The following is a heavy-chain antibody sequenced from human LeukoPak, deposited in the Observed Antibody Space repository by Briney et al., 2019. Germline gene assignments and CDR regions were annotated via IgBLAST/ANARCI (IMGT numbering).Heavy chain of an antibody. Sequence: PGGSLRLSCAASGFTVSSNYMSWVRQAPGKGLEWVSVIYSGGSTYYADSVKGRFTISRDSSKNTLYLQMNSLRAEDTAVYYCARDPFAFGLFDYWGQGTLVTVSS. CDR3: ARDPFAFGLFDY. J-gene: IGHJ4*02. CDR2: IYSGGST. D-gene: IGHD3/OR15-3a*01. V-gene: IGHV3-53*01. CDR1: GFTVSSNY.